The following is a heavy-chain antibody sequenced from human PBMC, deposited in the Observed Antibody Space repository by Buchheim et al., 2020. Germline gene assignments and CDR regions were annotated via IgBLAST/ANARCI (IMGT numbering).Heavy chain of an antibody. CDR1: GFTFSSYW. J-gene: IGHJ5*02. V-gene: IGHV3-7*01. CDR2: IKQDGSEK. Sequence: EVQLVESGGGLVQPGGSLRLSCAASGFTFSSYWMSWVRQAPGKGLEWGANIKQDGSEKYYVDSVKGRFTISRDNAKNSLYLQMNSLRAEDTAVYYCARHYSSSWYFGNWFDPWGQGTL. D-gene: IGHD6-13*01. CDR3: ARHYSSSWYFGNWFDP.